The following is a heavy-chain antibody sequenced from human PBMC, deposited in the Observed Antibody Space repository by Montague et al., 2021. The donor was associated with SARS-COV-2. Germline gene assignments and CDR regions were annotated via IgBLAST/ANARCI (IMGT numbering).Heavy chain of an antibody. CDR1: GGSISSYY. J-gene: IGHJ4*02. V-gene: IGHV4-59*01. Sequence: SETLSLTCDVSGGSISSYYWSWIRQPPGKGLEWIGNVNYNCITNYNPSLKPRVTLSVDTPKNHYSLKLKSVTAADTAVYYCARALNTGFVADRENYFESWGQGALVTVSS. CDR3: ARALNTGFVADRENYFES. D-gene: IGHD3-3*01. CDR2: VNYNCIT.